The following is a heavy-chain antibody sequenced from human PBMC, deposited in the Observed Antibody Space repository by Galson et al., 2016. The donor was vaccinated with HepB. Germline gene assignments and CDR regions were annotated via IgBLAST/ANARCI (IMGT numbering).Heavy chain of an antibody. Sequence: SVKVCCKASGYTFIRYDVNWVRQATGQGLEWMGWMNPDIGNTGYAQKFQGRVTMTRNTSINTAYMELSSLTSEDTAVYYCARVGYCSGGVCYPLQQHYHYNWFDPWGQGTLVTVSS. CDR1: GYTFIRYD. D-gene: IGHD2-8*02. V-gene: IGHV1-8*01. CDR2: MNPDIGNT. CDR3: ARVGYCSGGVCYPLQQHYHYNWFDP. J-gene: IGHJ5*02.